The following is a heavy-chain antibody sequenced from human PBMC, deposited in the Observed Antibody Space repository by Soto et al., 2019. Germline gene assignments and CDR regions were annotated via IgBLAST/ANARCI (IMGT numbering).Heavy chain of an antibody. CDR2: IGSSGGNS. V-gene: IGHV3-21*01. Sequence: PGGSLRLSCAVSGFIFSDFTMNWVRQAPGKXLEWVASIGSSGGNSFYADSVKGRFIISRDNAKTSLDLQINSLRAEDTAVYYCAREKRHNSLGGRFGMDVWGQGTTVTVSS. CDR1: GFIFSDFT. D-gene: IGHD1-1*01. CDR3: AREKRHNSLGGRFGMDV. J-gene: IGHJ6*02.